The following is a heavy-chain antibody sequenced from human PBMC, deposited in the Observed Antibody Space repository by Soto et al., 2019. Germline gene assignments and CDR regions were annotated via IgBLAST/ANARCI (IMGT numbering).Heavy chain of an antibody. CDR1: RYTFTSYG. Sequence: ASVKVSCKASRYTFTSYGISWVRQAPGQGLEWMGWISAYNGNTNYAQKLQGRVTMTTDTSTSTAYMELRSLRSDDTAVYYCARWDYDILTGYVADYYYGMDVWGQGTTVTVSS. J-gene: IGHJ6*02. V-gene: IGHV1-18*01. CDR3: ARWDYDILTGYVADYYYGMDV. D-gene: IGHD3-9*01. CDR2: ISAYNGNT.